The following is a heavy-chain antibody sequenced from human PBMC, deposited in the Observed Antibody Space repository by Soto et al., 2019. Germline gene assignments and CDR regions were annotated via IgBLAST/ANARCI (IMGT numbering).Heavy chain of an antibody. CDR1: GFSFSSYE. D-gene: IGHD1-20*01. CDR3: ALSNWNDLDY. V-gene: IGHV3-48*03. CDR2: ISSSGSTM. Sequence: EVQVVESGGGLVQPGGSPRLSCAASGFSFSSYEMNWVRQAPGKGLEWVSYISSSGSTMYYADSVKGRFTISRDNAKNSVYLQMNSLRAEDTAVYYCALSNWNDLDYWGQGTLVTVSS. J-gene: IGHJ4*02.